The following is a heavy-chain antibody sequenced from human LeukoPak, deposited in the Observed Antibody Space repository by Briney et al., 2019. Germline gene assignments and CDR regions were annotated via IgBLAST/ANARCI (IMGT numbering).Heavy chain of an antibody. Sequence: GGSLRLSCAASGLTFSNAWMSWVRQAPGKGLEWVAFIRYDGINKYYADSVKGRFTISRDSFKNTLYLQMNSLRPEDTAVYYCARGGSYLSAFDIWGQGTMVTVSS. CDR2: IRYDGINK. V-gene: IGHV3-30*02. CDR1: GLTFSNAW. D-gene: IGHD1-26*01. J-gene: IGHJ3*02. CDR3: ARGGSYLSAFDI.